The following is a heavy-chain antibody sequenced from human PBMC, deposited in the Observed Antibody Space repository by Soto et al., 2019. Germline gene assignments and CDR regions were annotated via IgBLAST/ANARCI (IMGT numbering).Heavy chain of an antibody. J-gene: IGHJ6*02. Sequence: SESLAVTCTASGGSISIYYWSWIRQPPGKGLDLNASIHRTGRKSYNPSLKSRVTMSVDTSKNQFSLKLSSVTAAYTAWYYCARDRSIAAPTCATRRTYYYGMDVWGQGTTVTVSS. CDR3: ARDRSIAAPTCATRRTYYYGMDV. V-gene: IGHV4-4*07. CDR1: GGSISIYY. CDR2: IHRTGRK. D-gene: IGHD6-6*01.